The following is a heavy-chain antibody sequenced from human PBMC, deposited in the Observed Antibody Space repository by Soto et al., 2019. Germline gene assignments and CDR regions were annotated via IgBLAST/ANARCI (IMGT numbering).Heavy chain of an antibody. CDR1: GYTFTSYA. Sequence: GGSVKVSCTGSGYTFTSYAMHLVRPGPKQRLEWMGWINAGNGNTKYSQKFQGRVTITRDTSASTAYMELSSLRSEDTAVYYCARCDYIWGSYRPFTSFDYWGQGTLVTVSS. CDR2: INAGNGNT. J-gene: IGHJ4*02. CDR3: ARCDYIWGSYRPFTSFDY. V-gene: IGHV1-3*01. D-gene: IGHD3-16*02.